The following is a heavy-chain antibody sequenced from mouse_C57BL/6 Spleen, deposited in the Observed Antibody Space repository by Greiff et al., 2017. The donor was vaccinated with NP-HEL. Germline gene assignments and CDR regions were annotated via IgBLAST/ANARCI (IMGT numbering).Heavy chain of an antibody. V-gene: IGHV1-26*01. CDR2: INPNNGGT. CDR3: ARTGTSNQFAY. Sequence: VQLQQSGPELVKPGASVKISCKASGYTFTDYYMNWVKQSHGKSLEWIGDINPNNGGTSYNQKFKGKATLTVDKSSSTAYMELRSLTSEDSAVYYCARTGTSNQFAYWGQGTLVTVSA. CDR1: GYTFTDYY. D-gene: IGHD2-5*01. J-gene: IGHJ3*01.